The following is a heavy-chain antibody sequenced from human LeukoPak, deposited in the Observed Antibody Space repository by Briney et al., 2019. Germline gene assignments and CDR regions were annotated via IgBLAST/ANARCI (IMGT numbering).Heavy chain of an antibody. Sequence: PGGSLRLSCAASGFTFSSYAMSWVRQAPGKGLEWVSAISGSGGSTHYADSVKGSFTISRDNSKNTLYLQMNSLRAEDTAVYYCAKLRSDFWSGYYDWGQGTLVTVSS. CDR3: AKLRSDFWSGYYD. CDR1: GFTFSSYA. D-gene: IGHD3-3*01. CDR2: ISGSGGST. V-gene: IGHV3-23*01. J-gene: IGHJ4*02.